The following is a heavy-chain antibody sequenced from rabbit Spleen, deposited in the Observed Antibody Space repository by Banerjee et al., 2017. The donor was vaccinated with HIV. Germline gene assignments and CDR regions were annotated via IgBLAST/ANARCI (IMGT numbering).Heavy chain of an antibody. CDR3: ARDTSSSFSSYGMDL. D-gene: IGHD1-1*01. CDR1: GFSFSSRYY. J-gene: IGHJ6*01. Sequence: QSLEESGGGLVQPEGSLTLTCTASGFSFSSRYYMCWVRQAPGKGLEWIGCIGFGSTGNTYYASWAKGRFTCSKTSSTTVTLQMTRLTAADTATYFCARDTSSSFSSYGMDLWGQGTLVTVS. V-gene: IGHV1S40*01. CDR2: IGFGSTGNT.